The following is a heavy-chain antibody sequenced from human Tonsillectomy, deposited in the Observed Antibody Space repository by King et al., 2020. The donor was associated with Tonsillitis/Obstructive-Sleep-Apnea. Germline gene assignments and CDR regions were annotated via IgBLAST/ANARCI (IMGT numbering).Heavy chain of an antibody. J-gene: IGHJ4*02. V-gene: IGHV5-51*03. CDR2: IYPGDSDT. CDR3: ATNPGDILIEYYFAY. D-gene: IGHD3-9*01. CDR1: GYSLTNYW. Sequence: EEQLVQSGAEVKKPGESLKISCKVSGYSLTNYWIGWVRQMPGKGLEWMGIIYPGDSDTKYSPSFQGQVTISADKSISTAYLQWSSLKASDTAMYYCATNPGDILIEYYFAYWGQGTLVTVSS.